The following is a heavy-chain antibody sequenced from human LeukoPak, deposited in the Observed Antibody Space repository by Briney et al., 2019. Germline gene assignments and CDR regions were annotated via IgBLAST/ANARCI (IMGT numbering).Heavy chain of an antibody. CDR2: ISGSGGST. CDR3: AKSPGGYSGPFGD. Sequence: PGGTLRLSCAASGFTFSSFDMSWVRQAPGEGLEWVSAISGSGGSTYNADSVKGRFTISRDNAKNSLYLQMNSLRVEDTAVYYCAKSPGGYSGPFGDWGQGTLVTVSS. CDR1: GFTFSSFD. V-gene: IGHV3-23*01. J-gene: IGHJ4*02. D-gene: IGHD5-12*01.